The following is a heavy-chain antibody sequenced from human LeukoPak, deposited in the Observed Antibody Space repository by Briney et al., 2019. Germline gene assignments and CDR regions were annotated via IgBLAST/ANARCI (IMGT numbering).Heavy chain of an antibody. CDR1: GGSISSYY. J-gene: IGHJ4*02. V-gene: IGHV4-59*01. CDR3: ARTGYSSSLDY. D-gene: IGHD6-13*01. CDR2: IYYSGST. Sequence: SEALSLTCTVSGGSISSYYWSWIRQPPGKGLEWIGYIYYSGSTNYNPSLKSRVTISVDTSKNQFSLKLSSVTAADTAVYYCARTGYSSSLDYWGQGTLVTVSS.